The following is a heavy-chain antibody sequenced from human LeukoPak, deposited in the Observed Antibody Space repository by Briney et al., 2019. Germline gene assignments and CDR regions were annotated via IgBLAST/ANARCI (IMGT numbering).Heavy chain of an antibody. V-gene: IGHV3-11*03. D-gene: IGHD3-10*01. Sequence: GGSLRLSCAASGLTYRNYYFSWVRQAPGKGLEWISYISDDGSYANYADSVRGRFTISRDNAKNSLFLQMNSLRVEDTAVYYCARMTRRGPGGHFDYWGQGTLVTVSS. J-gene: IGHJ4*02. CDR3: ARMTRRGPGGHFDY. CDR2: ISDDGSYA. CDR1: GLTYRNYY.